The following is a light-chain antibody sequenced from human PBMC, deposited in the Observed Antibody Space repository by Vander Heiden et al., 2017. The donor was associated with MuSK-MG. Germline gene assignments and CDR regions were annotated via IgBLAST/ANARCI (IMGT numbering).Light chain of an antibody. CDR1: ESLQHVNGYKY. V-gene: IGKV2-28*01. CDR3: MQTLQTPWA. Sequence: EIVVTQSQLSLSVTPGEPASISCRSSESLQHVNGYKYLDWYLQKPGQSPQLLIYLGSNRASGVPGRFSGSASGTDFTLKISRVEAEDVGVYYCMQTLQTPWAFGQGTKVEIK. CDR2: LGS. J-gene: IGKJ1*01.